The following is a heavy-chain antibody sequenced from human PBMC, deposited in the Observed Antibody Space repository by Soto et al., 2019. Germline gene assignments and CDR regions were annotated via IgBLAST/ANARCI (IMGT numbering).Heavy chain of an antibody. J-gene: IGHJ4*02. V-gene: IGHV2-5*01. Sequence: SGPTLVNPTRTLTLTWTFSGFSFTTAGVAVGWIRQTPGGALEWLTLIYYNDDRRFSPSLKTRLTITGDTSKNQVVLSLANVDPGDTATYFCAHSDGGYEIIYFDFWGQGIPVTVSS. CDR1: GFSFTTAGVA. CDR3: AHSDGGYEIIYFDF. CDR2: IYYNDDR. D-gene: IGHD5-12*01.